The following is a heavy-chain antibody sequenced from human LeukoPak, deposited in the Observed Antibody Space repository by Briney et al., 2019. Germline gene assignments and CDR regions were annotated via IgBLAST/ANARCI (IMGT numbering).Heavy chain of an antibody. Sequence: PGGSLRLSCAASGFTFSSYAMHWVRQAPGKGLEYVSAISSNGCSTYYANSVKGRFTISRDNSKNTLYLQMGSLRAEDMAVYYCARAIIMTRKNYMDGWGKGTTVTVSS. J-gene: IGHJ6*03. CDR3: ARAIIMTRKNYMDG. CDR1: GFTFSSYA. V-gene: IGHV3-64*01. D-gene: IGHD4-11*01. CDR2: ISSNGCST.